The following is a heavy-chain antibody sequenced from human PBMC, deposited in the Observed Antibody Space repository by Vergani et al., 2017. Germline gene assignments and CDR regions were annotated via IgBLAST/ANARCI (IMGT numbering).Heavy chain of an antibody. V-gene: IGHV4-59*02. CDR2: VSFRGDT. D-gene: IGHD2-2*01. CDR3: ARSRICYAAGSPHY. J-gene: IGHJ4*02. CDR1: GASVNSYY. Sequence: QVKLQESGPGLVKPSETLSLTCTVSGASVNSYYWSWIRQPPGKGLEWMGYVSFRGDTLYDPSVKGRMTISLNTSSNQFSLYLTSVTAADTAVYYCARSRICYAAGSPHYWGQGTLVTVSS.